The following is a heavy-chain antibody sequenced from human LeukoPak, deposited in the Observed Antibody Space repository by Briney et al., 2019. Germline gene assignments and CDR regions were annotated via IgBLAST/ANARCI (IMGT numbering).Heavy chain of an antibody. Sequence: GSLILSCAASGFTFSSYAMSGVRQAPANGLEYFSAISGSGGSTYYADSVKGRFTISRDNSKNTLYLQMNSLRAEDTAVYYCAMLLRYSSGWYHFDYWGQGTLVTVSS. CDR2: ISGSGGST. V-gene: IGHV3-23*01. D-gene: IGHD6-19*01. CDR3: AMLLRYSSGWYHFDY. CDR1: GFTFSSYA. J-gene: IGHJ4*02.